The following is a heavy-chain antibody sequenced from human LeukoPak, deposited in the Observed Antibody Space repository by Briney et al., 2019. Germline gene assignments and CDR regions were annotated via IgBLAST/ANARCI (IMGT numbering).Heavy chain of an antibody. CDR1: GGSLSSYY. CDR2: IYYSGST. Sequence: SEALSLTCTGSGGSLSSYYGSWVRQPPGKGLEGIGYIYYSGSTNYNPSLKSRVTISVDTSKNQFSMKLSSVTAADTAVYYCARGAGYSSGWYDFDYWGQGTLVTVSS. D-gene: IGHD6-19*01. CDR3: ARGAGYSSGWYDFDY. J-gene: IGHJ4*02. V-gene: IGHV4-59*01.